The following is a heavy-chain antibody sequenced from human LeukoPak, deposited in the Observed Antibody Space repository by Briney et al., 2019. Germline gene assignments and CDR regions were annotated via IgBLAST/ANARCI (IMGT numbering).Heavy chain of an antibody. Sequence: GGSLRLSCAASGFTFSSYSMNWVRQAPGKGLEWVSSISSSSSYIYYADSVKGRFTISRDNAKNSLYLQMNSLRAEDTAVYYCARDPFTSGDYYDSSGYSGYWGRGTLVTVSS. D-gene: IGHD3-22*01. CDR2: ISSSSSYI. CDR3: ARDPFTSGDYYDSSGYSGY. V-gene: IGHV3-21*01. CDR1: GFTFSSYS. J-gene: IGHJ4*02.